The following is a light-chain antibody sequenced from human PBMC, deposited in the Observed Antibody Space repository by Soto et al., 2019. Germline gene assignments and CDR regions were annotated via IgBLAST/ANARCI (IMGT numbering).Light chain of an antibody. J-gene: IGLJ2*01. CDR2: DDS. CDR1: NIESKS. Sequence: SYELTQPPSVSVAPGQTARITCGGNNIESKSVHWYQQRPGQAPVLVVHDDSDRPAGIPERISGSNSGHTATLTISRVEAGDEAEYYCHVWDGLSDHVIFGGGTKLTVL. CDR3: HVWDGLSDHVI. V-gene: IGLV3-21*02.